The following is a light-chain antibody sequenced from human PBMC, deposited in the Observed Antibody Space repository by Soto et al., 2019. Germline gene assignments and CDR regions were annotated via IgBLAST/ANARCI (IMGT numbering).Light chain of an antibody. J-gene: IGKJ1*01. V-gene: IGKV3-15*01. CDR3: QQYNNWPPWT. CDR1: QSVSSN. CDR2: VAS. Sequence: EIVMTQSPATLSVSPGERATLSCRASQSVSSNLAWYQQKPGQAPRLLIYVASTRATGIPARFSGSGSATEFTLTISSLQSEDFAVYYCQQYNNWPPWTFGQGTKVEIK.